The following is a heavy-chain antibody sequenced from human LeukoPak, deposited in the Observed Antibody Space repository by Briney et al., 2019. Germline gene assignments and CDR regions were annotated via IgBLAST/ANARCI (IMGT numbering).Heavy chain of an antibody. Sequence: ASVKVSCKASGYTFTGYYMHWVRQAPGQGLEWMGWINPNSGGTNYAQKFQGRVTMTRDTSISTAYMELSRLRSDDTAVYYCAREDRGWLFNYYMDVWGKGTTVTISS. J-gene: IGHJ6*03. CDR2: INPNSGGT. CDR3: AREDRGWLFNYYMDV. CDR1: GYTFTGYY. V-gene: IGHV1-2*02. D-gene: IGHD3-9*01.